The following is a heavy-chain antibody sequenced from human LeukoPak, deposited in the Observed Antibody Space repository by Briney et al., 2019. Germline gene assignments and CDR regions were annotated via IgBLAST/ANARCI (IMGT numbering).Heavy chain of an antibody. CDR1: GFTFSSYE. D-gene: IGHD6-13*01. J-gene: IGHJ6*03. Sequence: PGGSLRLSCAASGFTFSSYEMNWVRQAPGKGLEWGSYISSSGSTIYYTDSVKGRFTISRDNAKNSLYLQMNSLRAEDTAVYYCASLPTYSSSWYRNFYYYMDVWGKGTTVTVSS. CDR2: ISSSGSTI. CDR3: ASLPTYSSSWYRNFYYYMDV. V-gene: IGHV3-48*03.